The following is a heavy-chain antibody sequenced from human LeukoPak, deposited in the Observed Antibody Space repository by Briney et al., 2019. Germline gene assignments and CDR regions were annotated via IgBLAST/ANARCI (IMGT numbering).Heavy chain of an antibody. CDR2: ISGSGGST. J-gene: IGHJ6*03. CDR1: GFTFSSYG. CDR3: AKYYGDDPDYYYYMDV. D-gene: IGHD4-17*01. V-gene: IGHV3-23*01. Sequence: GGTLRLSCAASGFTFSSYGMSWVRQAPGKGLEWVSAISGSGGSTYYADSVKGRFTISRDNSKNTLYLQMSSLRAEDTAVYYCAKYYGDDPDYYYYMDVWGKGTTVTISS.